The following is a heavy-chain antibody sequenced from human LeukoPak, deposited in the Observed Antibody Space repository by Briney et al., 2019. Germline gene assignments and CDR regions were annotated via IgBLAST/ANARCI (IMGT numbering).Heavy chain of an antibody. CDR3: ARDEQWLVSKLGHY. CDR2: INPNSGGT. Sequence: ASVKVSCKASGYTFTGYYMHWVRQAPGQGLEWMGWINPNSGGTNYAQKFQGRVTMTRDTSISTAYMELSRLRSDDTAVYYCARDEQWLVSKLGHYWGQGTLVTVPS. CDR1: GYTFTGYY. J-gene: IGHJ4*02. D-gene: IGHD6-19*01. V-gene: IGHV1-2*02.